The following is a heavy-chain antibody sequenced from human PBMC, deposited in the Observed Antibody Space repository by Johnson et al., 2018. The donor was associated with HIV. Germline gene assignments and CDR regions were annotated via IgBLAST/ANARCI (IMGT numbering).Heavy chain of an antibody. CDR3: ARELWELNAFDI. CDR1: GFTFSSYA. CDR2: ISGSGGNT. V-gene: IGHV3-23*04. D-gene: IGHD1-26*01. Sequence: VQVVESGGGLVQPGGSLRLSCAASGFTFSSYAMSWVRQAPGKGLEWVSAISGSGGNTYYADSVKGRFTISRDNSKNTLYLQMNSLRAEDTALYYCARELWELNAFDIWGQGTLVTVSS. J-gene: IGHJ3*02.